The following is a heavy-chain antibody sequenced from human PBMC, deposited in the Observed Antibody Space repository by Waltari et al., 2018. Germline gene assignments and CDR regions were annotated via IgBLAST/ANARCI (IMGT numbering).Heavy chain of an antibody. CDR3: AKDYCAGGSCYIDH. V-gene: IGHV3-30*18. J-gene: IGHJ4*02. CDR1: EFTFSNYG. Sequence: QEQLVESGGGVVQPGTSLRLSCAASEFTFSNYGMHWVRQAPGKGLGWVASILYDVSKAFYGDSLKGRFAISRDNAKKTLFLQMDSLRPEDTAVYYCAKDYCAGGSCYIDHWGLGTLVTVSS. D-gene: IGHD2-15*01. CDR2: ILYDVSKA.